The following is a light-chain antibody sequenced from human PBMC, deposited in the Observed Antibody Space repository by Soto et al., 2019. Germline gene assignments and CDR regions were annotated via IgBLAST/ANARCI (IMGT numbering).Light chain of an antibody. J-gene: IGKJ4*01. CDR2: TAS. V-gene: IGKV1-12*01. CDR3: QQARCIPLT. CDR1: PGTSAW. Sequence: LQRTQSPSYVSASASYMVTITCRASPGTSAWLAWYQQKPGKAPKLLIYTASSLQSGVPSRFSGSGSGTDFTLTISSLQPEDFATYYCQQARCIPLTFGGGTKLDIK.